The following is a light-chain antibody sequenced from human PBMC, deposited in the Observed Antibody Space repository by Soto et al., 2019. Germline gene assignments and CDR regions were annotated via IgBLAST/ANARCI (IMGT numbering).Light chain of an antibody. CDR3: QQYNNYPFT. V-gene: IGKV1-5*03. CDR2: KAS. Sequence: DIQMTQSPSTLSASVGDRVTITCRASQSISSWLAWYQRKPGKAPKVLIYKASSLERGVPSRFSGSGSGTEFTLTISSLQPDDFATYYCQQYNNYPFTFGGGTKVEIK. CDR1: QSISSW. J-gene: IGKJ4*01.